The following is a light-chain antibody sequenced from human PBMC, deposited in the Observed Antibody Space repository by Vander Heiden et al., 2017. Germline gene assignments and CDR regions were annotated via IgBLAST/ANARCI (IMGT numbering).Light chain of an antibody. V-gene: IGLV1-40*01. CDR3: QSYDTSLSGVV. Sequence: QSVLTQPPSVSGAPGQRVTISCIGSSSNIGAGYDVHWYQQLPGTAPQLPIYRSTNRPSGVPGRFSGSKSGTSASLAITGLQAEDEADYYCQSYDTSLSGVVFGGGTKLTVL. CDR1: SSNIGAGYD. CDR2: RST. J-gene: IGLJ2*01.